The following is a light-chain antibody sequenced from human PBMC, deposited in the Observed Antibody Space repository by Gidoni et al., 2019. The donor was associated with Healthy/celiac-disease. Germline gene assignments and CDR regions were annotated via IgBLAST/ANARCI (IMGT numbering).Light chain of an antibody. CDR3: KQRSNWYT. Sequence: EIVLTQSPATLSLSPGEIATLSCRSSQSVSSYLPWYQQKPGQAPRLFIYDASNRATGITARFSGSGSGTDFTLTISSLEPEDFEVYYCKQRSNWYTFGQGTKLEIK. V-gene: IGKV3-11*01. CDR2: DAS. J-gene: IGKJ2*01. CDR1: QSVSSY.